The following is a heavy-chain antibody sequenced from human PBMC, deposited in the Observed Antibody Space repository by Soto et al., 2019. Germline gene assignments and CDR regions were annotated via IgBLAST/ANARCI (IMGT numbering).Heavy chain of an antibody. J-gene: IGHJ4*02. D-gene: IGHD2-15*01. CDR2: IIPILGLA. CDR3: ASPRNCSGGSCYFSYFDT. Sequence: QVQLVQSGAEVKKPGSSVKVSCKASGGTFSSYSISWVRQAPGQGLEWMGRIIPILGLANYAQKFQGRVTIAADKSTSTVYMDLRSLRSEDTAVYYCASPRNCSGGSCYFSYFDTWCQGTLVTVSS. CDR1: GGTFSSYS. V-gene: IGHV1-69*02.